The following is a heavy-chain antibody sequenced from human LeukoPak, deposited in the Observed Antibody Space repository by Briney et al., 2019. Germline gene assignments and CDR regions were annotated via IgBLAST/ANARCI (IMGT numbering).Heavy chain of an antibody. CDR1: GFTFSSYA. D-gene: IGHD2-2*01. J-gene: IGHJ4*02. CDR2: ISYDGSNK. V-gene: IGHV3-30*04. CDR3: ARDRGWTVPAAYLDY. Sequence: GGSLRLSCAASGFTFSSYAMHWVRQAPGKGLEWVAVISYDGSNKYYADSVKGRFTISRDNSKNTLYLQMNSLRAEDTAVYYCARDRGWTVPAAYLDYWGQGNLVTVSS.